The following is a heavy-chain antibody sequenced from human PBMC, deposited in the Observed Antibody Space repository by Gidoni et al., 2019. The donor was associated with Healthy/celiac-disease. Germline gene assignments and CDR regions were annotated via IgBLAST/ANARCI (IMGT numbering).Heavy chain of an antibody. CDR3: ARVTWWQWLVYYFDY. J-gene: IGHJ4*02. Sequence: EVQLVESGGGLVQPGGSLRLSCAPSGFTFSSYWMSWARQAPGKGLEWVANRKQDGSEKYYVDSVKGRFTISRDNAKNSLYLQMNSLRAEDTAVYYCARVTWWQWLVYYFDYWGQGTLVTVSS. D-gene: IGHD6-19*01. V-gene: IGHV3-7*03. CDR1: GFTFSSYW. CDR2: RKQDGSEK.